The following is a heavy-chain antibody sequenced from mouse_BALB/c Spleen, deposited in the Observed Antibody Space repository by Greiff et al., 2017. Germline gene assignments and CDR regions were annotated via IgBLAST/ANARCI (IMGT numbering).Heavy chain of an antibody. CDR3: AREAYYRYDWFAY. CDR1: GFTFSSYG. J-gene: IGHJ3*01. D-gene: IGHD2-14*01. Sequence: EVKLVESGGGLVQPGGSLKLSCAASGFTFSSYGMSWVRQTPDKRLELVATINSNGGSTYYPDSVKGRFTISRDNAKNTLYLQMSSLKSEDTAMYYCAREAYYRYDWFAYWGQGTLVTVSA. CDR2: INSNGGST. V-gene: IGHV5-6-3*01.